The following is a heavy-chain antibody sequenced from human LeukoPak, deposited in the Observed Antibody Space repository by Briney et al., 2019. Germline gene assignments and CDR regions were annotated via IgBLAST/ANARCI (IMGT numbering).Heavy chain of an antibody. CDR2: MYHSGIT. Sequence: SETLSLTCAVSGYSINSAYYWGWIRQPPGTGLEWIASMYHSGITYYNSSLKSRATISVDTSKNQFSLKLNSVTAADTSVYYCARLTPGKNWFDPWGHGTLVTVSS. CDR1: GYSINSAYY. D-gene: IGHD3-10*01. J-gene: IGHJ5*02. CDR3: ARLTPGKNWFDP. V-gene: IGHV4-38-2*01.